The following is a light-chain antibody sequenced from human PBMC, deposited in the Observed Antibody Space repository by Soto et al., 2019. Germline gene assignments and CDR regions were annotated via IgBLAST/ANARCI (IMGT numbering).Light chain of an antibody. V-gene: IGKV3-20*01. Sequence: EIVLTQSPGTLSLSPGERATLSCRASQSVSSNFLAWYQQKRGQAPRLLIHGASNRATGIPDRFSGSGSGTDFTLTITRLEPEDFAVYYCQQYGGSPRTFGQGTKVDI. J-gene: IGKJ1*01. CDR2: GAS. CDR1: QSVSSNF. CDR3: QQYGGSPRT.